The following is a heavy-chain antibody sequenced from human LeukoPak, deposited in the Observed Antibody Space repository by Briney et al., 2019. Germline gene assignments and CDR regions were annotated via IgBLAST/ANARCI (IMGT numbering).Heavy chain of an antibody. D-gene: IGHD1-1*01. CDR1: GGSISSGDYY. CDR3: ARRVIGQPDAFDI. CDR2: ISYSGST. J-gene: IGHJ3*02. V-gene: IGHV4-30-4*01. Sequence: PSETLSLTCTVSGGSISSGDYYWSWIRQPPGKGLEWIGYISYSGSTYYNPSLKSRVTISVDTSKKQFSLKLSSVTAADTAEYYCARRVIGQPDAFDIWGQGTMVTVSS.